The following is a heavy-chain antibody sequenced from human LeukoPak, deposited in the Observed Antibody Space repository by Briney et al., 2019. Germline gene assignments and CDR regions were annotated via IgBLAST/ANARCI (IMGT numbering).Heavy chain of an antibody. D-gene: IGHD3-22*01. CDR2: INPNSGGT. V-gene: IGHV1-2*06. Sequence: GASVKVSCKASGYTFTGYYMHWVRQAPGQGLEWMGRINPNSGGTNYAQKFQARVTMTRDTSISTAYMELSRLRSDDTAVYYCARGDSSAQPDFDYWGQGTLVTVSS. J-gene: IGHJ4*02. CDR1: GYTFTGYY. CDR3: ARGDSSAQPDFDY.